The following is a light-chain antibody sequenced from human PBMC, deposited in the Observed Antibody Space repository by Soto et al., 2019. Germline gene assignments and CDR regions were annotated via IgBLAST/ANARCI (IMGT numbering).Light chain of an antibody. Sequence: DIQMTQSPSSLSASVGDRATITCRASQSISSYFNWYQQKPGKAPKLLIYAASSLQSGVPSRFSGSGSGTDFTLTISSLQPEDFATYYCQQSYSTLDTFGQGTKLEIK. J-gene: IGKJ2*01. CDR3: QQSYSTLDT. V-gene: IGKV1-39*01. CDR1: QSISSY. CDR2: AAS.